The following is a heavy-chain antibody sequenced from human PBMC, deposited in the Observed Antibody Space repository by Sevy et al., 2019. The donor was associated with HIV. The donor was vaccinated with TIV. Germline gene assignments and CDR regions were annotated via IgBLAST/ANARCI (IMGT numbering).Heavy chain of an antibody. V-gene: IGHV3-7*01. CDR1: GFTFTNYW. CDR3: ARGGHTYFY. Sequence: GGSLRLSCEASGFTFTNYWMSWVRLAPGKGLEWVANIKQDGSEKYYVDSVKGRFTISRDNAKNSLSLQMNSLRAEDTAVYYCARGGHTYFYWGQGTLVTVSS. J-gene: IGHJ4*02. D-gene: IGHD3-9*01. CDR2: IKQDGSEK.